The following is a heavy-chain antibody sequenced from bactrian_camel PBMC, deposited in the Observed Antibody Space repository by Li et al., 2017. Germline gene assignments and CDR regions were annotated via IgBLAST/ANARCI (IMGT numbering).Heavy chain of an antibody. Sequence: HVQLVESGGGSVQAGGSLTLSCSASGYNRHTYCLGWVRQAPGKGLERVSSVYRDGTNTYYADSVKGRFTISRDNVKKVMSLEMNTLKPEDTSLYYCAQVRDFYDVGSPPPCSWGQGTQVTVS. CDR2: VYRDGTNT. J-gene: IGHJ6*01. V-gene: IGHV3-2*01. D-gene: IGHD3*01. CDR1: GYNRHTYC. CDR3: AQVRDFYDVGSPPPCS.